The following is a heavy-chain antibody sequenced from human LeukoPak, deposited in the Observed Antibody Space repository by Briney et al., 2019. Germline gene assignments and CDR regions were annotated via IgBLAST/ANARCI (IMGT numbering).Heavy chain of an antibody. V-gene: IGHV6-1*01. CDR2: TYYRSKWYN. CDR3: ARDGDGYNFDFDS. CDR1: GDSVSSNTAA. Sequence: SQTLSLTCVISGDSVSSNTAAWNWIRQSPSSGLEWLGRTYYRSKWYNDYAVSVKSRITINPDTSKNQFSLQLNSVTPEDTAVYYCARDGDGYNFDFDSWGQGTLVTVSS. J-gene: IGHJ4*02. D-gene: IGHD5-24*01.